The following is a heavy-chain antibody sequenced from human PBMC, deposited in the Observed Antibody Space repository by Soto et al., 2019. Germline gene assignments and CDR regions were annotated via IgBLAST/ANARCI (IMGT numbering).Heavy chain of an antibody. D-gene: IGHD3-16*01. V-gene: IGHV4-39*01. J-gene: IGHJ4*02. CDR1: GGSISSNSYY. CDR2: MYYSGAT. CDR3: ARHAAYNSVWGKSDGSDY. Sequence: QLQLQESGPGLVKPSETLSLACTVSGGSISSNSYYWDWIRQPPGKGLEWIGSMYYSGATYHHPSPRSRVTIAVDTSKNQFSLHRSSVTAADTAVYYCARHAAYNSVWGKSDGSDYWGQGTLVTVSS.